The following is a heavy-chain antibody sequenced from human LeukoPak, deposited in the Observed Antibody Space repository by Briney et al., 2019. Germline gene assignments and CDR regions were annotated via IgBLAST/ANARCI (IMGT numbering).Heavy chain of an antibody. CDR3: ARGRVAYYFDY. V-gene: IGHV4-59*01. CDR2: IYYSGST. J-gene: IGHJ4*02. D-gene: IGHD3-3*01. Sequence: SETLSLTCTVSGGSISSYYWSWIRQPPGKGLEWIGYIYYSGSTNYNPSLKSRVTVSVDTSKNQFSLKLSSVTAADTAVYYCARGRVAYYFDYWGQGTLVTVSS. CDR1: GGSISSYY.